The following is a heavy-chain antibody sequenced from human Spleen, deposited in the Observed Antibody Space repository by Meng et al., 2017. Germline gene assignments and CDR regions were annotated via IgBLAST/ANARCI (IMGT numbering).Heavy chain of an antibody. CDR1: GFTFSNAW. V-gene: IGHV3-7*01. Sequence: GESLKISCAASGFTFSNAWMTWVRQAPGKGLEWVANINLDGSDKAYADSVKGRFTISRDNSQNSLYLQINSLRAEDTAVYYCARDPNHGDPGVRDFWGQGTLVTVSS. D-gene: IGHD4-17*01. CDR2: INLDGSDK. J-gene: IGHJ4*02. CDR3: ARDPNHGDPGVRDF.